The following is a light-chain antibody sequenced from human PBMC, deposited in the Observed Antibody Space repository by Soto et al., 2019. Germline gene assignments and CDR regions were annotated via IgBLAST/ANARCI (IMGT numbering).Light chain of an antibody. CDR2: DAS. V-gene: IGKV3-20*01. Sequence: EIVWTQSPGTLSLSPGERATLSCRASQSISSTYLTWYHQRPGQAPRLLIYDASRRATGIPDRFSGSGSGTDFSLTISRLEPEDFAVYYCQHYDSARWTFSLGTKVDIK. J-gene: IGKJ1*01. CDR3: QHYDSARWT. CDR1: QSISSTY.